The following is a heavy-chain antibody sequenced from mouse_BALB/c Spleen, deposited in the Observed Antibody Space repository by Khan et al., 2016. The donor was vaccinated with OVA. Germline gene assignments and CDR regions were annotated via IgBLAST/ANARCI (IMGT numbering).Heavy chain of an antibody. V-gene: IGHV1-20*01. J-gene: IGHJ3*01. D-gene: IGHD1-1*01. Sequence: VQLQQSGPDLVKPGASVKISCKASGYSFTRYYIHWVRQSHGQSLEWIGRVNPNNGGTSYNQKFKGKAIFTVDKSSTTAYMELRSLTSDDSAVYYFGSGSDIVVYWGKGTLFTAAA. CDR1: GYSFTRYY. CDR2: VNPNNGGT. CDR3: GSGSDIVVY.